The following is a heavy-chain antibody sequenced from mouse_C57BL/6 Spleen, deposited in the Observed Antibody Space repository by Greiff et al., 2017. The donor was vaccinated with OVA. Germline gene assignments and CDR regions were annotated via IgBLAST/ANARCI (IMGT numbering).Heavy chain of an antibody. V-gene: IGHV7-3*01. Sequence: EVKLVESGGGLVQPGGSLSLSCAASGFTFTDYYMSWVRQPPGKALEWLGFIRNKANGYTTEYSASVNGRFTISRDNSQSILYLQMNALRAEDSATYYCARYITLYYFDVWGQGTTLTVSS. CDR2: IRNKANGYTT. CDR1: GFTFTDYY. CDR3: ARYITLYYFDV. J-gene: IGHJ2*01.